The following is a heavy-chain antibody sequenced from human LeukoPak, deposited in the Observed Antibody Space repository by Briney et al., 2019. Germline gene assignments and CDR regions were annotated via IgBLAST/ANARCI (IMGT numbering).Heavy chain of an antibody. CDR2: MNPNSGNT. J-gene: IGHJ4*02. CDR1: GYTFTSYD. CDR3: AQWLVPLGNFDY. Sequence: ASVKVSCKASGYTFTSYDVNWVRQATGQGLEWMGWMNPNSGNTGYAQKFQGRVTMTRNTSISTAYMELSSLRSEDTAVYYCAQWLVPLGNFDYWGQGTLVTVSS. D-gene: IGHD6-19*01. V-gene: IGHV1-8*01.